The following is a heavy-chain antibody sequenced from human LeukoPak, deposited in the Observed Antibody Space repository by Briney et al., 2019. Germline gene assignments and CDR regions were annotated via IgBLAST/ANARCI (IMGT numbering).Heavy chain of an antibody. CDR1: GYTFTSYD. CDR2: INPSGDST. Sequence: ASVKVSCKASGYTFTSYDMHWVRQAPGQGLEWMGIINPSGDSTSYAQKFRGRVTMTRDTSTSTVYMELSSLRSEDTAVYYCAAVLFCDAGCYSGRYFFDYWGQGTLVTVSS. D-gene: IGHD2-21*02. V-gene: IGHV1-46*01. CDR3: AAVLFCDAGCYSGRYFFDY. J-gene: IGHJ4*02.